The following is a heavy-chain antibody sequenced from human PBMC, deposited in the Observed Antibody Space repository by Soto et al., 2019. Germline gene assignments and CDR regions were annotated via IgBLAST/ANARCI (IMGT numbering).Heavy chain of an antibody. CDR1: GFTLDDYA. Sequence: EVHLVESGGGLVQPGRSLRLACAASGFTLDDYAMHWVRQAPGKGLEWVSGISWNSGSIGYADSVKGRFTISRDNAKNSLYLQMNSLRAEDTALYYCAKDTGGSSRYYYYGMDVWGQGTTVTVSS. J-gene: IGHJ6*02. CDR2: ISWNSGSI. V-gene: IGHV3-9*01. D-gene: IGHD6-6*01. CDR3: AKDTGGSSRYYYYGMDV.